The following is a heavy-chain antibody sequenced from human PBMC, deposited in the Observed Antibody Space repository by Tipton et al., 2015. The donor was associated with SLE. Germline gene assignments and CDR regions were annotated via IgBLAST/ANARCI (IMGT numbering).Heavy chain of an antibody. Sequence: TLSLTCDVSGESFRVYYWRWIRQPPGKGLEWIGEINHSGSTTYNPSLKSPVTMSIDTSKNQFSLTVSSVTAADTAVYFCARKTRYMVRGVLTSSYFYMDVWGEGTTVTVSS. V-gene: IGHV4-34*01. CDR2: INHSGST. D-gene: IGHD3-10*01. J-gene: IGHJ6*03. CDR3: ARKTRYMVRGVLTSSYFYMDV. CDR1: GESFRVYY.